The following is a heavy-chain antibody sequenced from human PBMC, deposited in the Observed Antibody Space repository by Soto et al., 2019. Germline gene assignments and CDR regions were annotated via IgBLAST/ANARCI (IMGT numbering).Heavy chain of an antibody. D-gene: IGHD1-1*01. V-gene: IGHV3-53*01. CDR2: IYSGGNT. Sequence: GGSLRLSCAASGFTVSSNYMTWVRQAPGKGLEWVSVIYSGGNTYYTDSVKGRFTISRDNSKNTPYLQMNSLRAEDTALYYCARDTRNRNFFDYWGQGTLVTVSS. J-gene: IGHJ4*02. CDR1: GFTVSSNY. CDR3: ARDTRNRNFFDY.